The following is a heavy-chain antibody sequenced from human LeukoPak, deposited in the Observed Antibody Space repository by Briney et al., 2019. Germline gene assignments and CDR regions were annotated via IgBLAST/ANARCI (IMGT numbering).Heavy chain of an antibody. D-gene: IGHD2-21*02. Sequence: SQTLSLTCTVSGGSISSGSYYWNWIRQPAGKGLEWIGRIYLSGSTHYNPSLQSRITISVDTSKNPCSLKLNSVTTAATAMYYCARDSGGGDDVFYIWGEGTMVSVSS. V-gene: IGHV4-61*02. J-gene: IGHJ3*02. CDR3: ARDSGGGDDVFYI. CDR1: GGSISSGSYY. CDR2: IYLSGST.